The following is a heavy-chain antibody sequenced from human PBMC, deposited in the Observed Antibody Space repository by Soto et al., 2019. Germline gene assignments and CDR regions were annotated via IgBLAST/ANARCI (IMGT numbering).Heavy chain of an antibody. CDR1: GYTFTSYG. CDR3: ARDRLRFLEWFPQKEYYYSGMDV. V-gene: IGHV1-18*01. J-gene: IGHJ6*02. D-gene: IGHD3-3*01. Sequence: ASVKVSCKASGYTFTSYGIIWVRQAPGQGLEWMGWISAYNGNTNYAQKLQGRVTMTTDTSTSTAYMELSRLRSDDTAVYYCARDRLRFLEWFPQKEYYYSGMDVWGQGTTVTVSS. CDR2: ISAYNGNT.